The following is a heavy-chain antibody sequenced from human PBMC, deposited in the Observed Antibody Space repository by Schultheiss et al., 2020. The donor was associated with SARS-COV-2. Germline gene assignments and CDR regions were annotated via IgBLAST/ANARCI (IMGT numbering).Heavy chain of an antibody. CDR2: IYPGDSDT. CDR1: GYSFTSYW. V-gene: IGHV5-51*01. Sequence: GESLKISCKGSGYSFTSYWIGWVRQMPGKGLEWMGIIYPGDSDTRYSPSFQGHVTISADKSISTAYLQWSSLKASDTAMYYCARRAGLERGFDGGMGVWGQGTTVTVSS. CDR3: ARRAGLERGFDGGMGV. D-gene: IGHD1-1*01. J-gene: IGHJ6*02.